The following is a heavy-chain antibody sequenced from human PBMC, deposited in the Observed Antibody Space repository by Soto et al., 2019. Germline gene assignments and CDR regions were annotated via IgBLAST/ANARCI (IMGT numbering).Heavy chain of an antibody. CDR1: GFTFSSYA. J-gene: IGHJ4*02. Sequence: QVQLVESGGGVVQPGRSLRLSCAASGFTFSSYAMHWVRQAPGKGLEWVAVISYDGSNKYYADSVKGRFTISRDNSKNTLYLKMNSLRAEDTAVYYCARGRWSYLDYWGQGTLVTVSS. D-gene: IGHD3-10*01. V-gene: IGHV3-30-3*01. CDR2: ISYDGSNK. CDR3: ARGRWSYLDY.